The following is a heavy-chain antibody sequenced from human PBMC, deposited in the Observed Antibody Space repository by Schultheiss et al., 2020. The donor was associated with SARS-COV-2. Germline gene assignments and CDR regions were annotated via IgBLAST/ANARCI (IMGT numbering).Heavy chain of an antibody. Sequence: GGSLRLSCAASGFTFSSYAMHWVRQAPGKGLEYVSAISSNGGSTYYANSVKGRFTISRDNSKNTLYLQMNSLRAEDTAVYYCAKARGATDAFDIWGQGTMVTVSS. J-gene: IGHJ3*02. CDR2: ISSNGGST. CDR3: AKARGATDAFDI. D-gene: IGHD1-26*01. V-gene: IGHV3-64*01. CDR1: GFTFSSYA.